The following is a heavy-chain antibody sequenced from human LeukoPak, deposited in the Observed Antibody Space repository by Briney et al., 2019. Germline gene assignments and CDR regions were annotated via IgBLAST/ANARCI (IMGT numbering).Heavy chain of an antibody. CDR2: IYPGDSDT. D-gene: IGHD3-10*01. CDR3: ARTNYYYGSGSYYNDYGMDV. CDR1: GYSFTSYW. J-gene: IGHJ6*04. Sequence: GESLKISCKGSGYSFTSYWIGWVRQMPGKGLGWMGIIYPGDSDTRYSPSFQGQATISVDKSITTAYLQWSSLKATDTAMYYCARTNYYYGSGSYYNDYGMDVWGKGTTVTVSS. V-gene: IGHV5-51*01.